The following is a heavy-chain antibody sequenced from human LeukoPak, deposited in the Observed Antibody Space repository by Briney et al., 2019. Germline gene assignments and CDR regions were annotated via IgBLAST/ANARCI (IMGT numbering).Heavy chain of an antibody. CDR2: IYTSGST. J-gene: IGHJ4*02. V-gene: IGHV4-4*07. CDR3: ARGTTYNQYYYDSSGYYSFDY. Sequence: PSETLSLTCNVSGVSISSYYWSWIRQPAGKGLEWIGRIYTSGSTNYNPSLKSRVTISVDTSKNQFSLKLSSVTAADTAVYYCARGTTYNQYYYDSSGYYSFDYWGQGTLVTVSS. D-gene: IGHD3-22*01. CDR1: GVSISSYY.